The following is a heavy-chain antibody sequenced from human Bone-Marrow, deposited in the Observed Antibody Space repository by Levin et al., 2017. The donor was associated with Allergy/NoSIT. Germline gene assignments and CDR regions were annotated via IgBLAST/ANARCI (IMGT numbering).Heavy chain of an antibody. V-gene: IGHV3-23*01. Sequence: GESLKISCATSGFTFSTYAMSWVRQAPGKGLEWVSGMSGSGDSTSYADSVNGRFTISRDNSKNTLFLQMNSLRAEDTAVYYCVTSVGGKTAPFDYWGQGTLVTVSS. J-gene: IGHJ4*02. CDR1: GFTFSTYA. CDR3: VTSVGGKTAPFDY. CDR2: MSGSGDST. D-gene: IGHD2-21*02.